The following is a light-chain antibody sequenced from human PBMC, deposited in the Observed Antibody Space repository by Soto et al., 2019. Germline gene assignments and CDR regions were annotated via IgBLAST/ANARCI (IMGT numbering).Light chain of an antibody. CDR1: SSDVGGYNY. Sequence: VLTQPASVSGSPGQSITISCTGTSSDVGGYNYVSWYQQHPGKAPKLMIYEVSNRPSGVSNRFSGSKSGNTASLTISGLQAEDEADYYCSSDTSTSAVLFGGGTKVTVL. V-gene: IGLV2-14*01. CDR2: EVS. CDR3: SSDTSTSAVL. J-gene: IGLJ2*01.